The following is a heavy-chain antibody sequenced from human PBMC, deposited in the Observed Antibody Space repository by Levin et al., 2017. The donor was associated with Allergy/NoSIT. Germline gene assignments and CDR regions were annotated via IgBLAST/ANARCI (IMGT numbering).Heavy chain of an antibody. CDR1: GLSFSDYG. Sequence: SGGSLRLSCSASGLSFSDYGMHWVRQAPDSGLEWVTLITSDGTNKFYADSVKGRFIVSRDNSRNLLYLQLNSLRPEDTAVYYCASRGSFDHWGQGTLVTVSS. CDR2: ITSDGTNK. V-gene: IGHV3-30*03. CDR3: ASRGSFDH. D-gene: IGHD3-10*01. J-gene: IGHJ4*02.